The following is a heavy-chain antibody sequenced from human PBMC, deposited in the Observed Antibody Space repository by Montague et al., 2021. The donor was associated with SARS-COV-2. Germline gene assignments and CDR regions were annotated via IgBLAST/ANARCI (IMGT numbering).Heavy chain of an antibody. V-gene: IGHV4-59*01. CDR3: ARASLGYCSGGRCYVGFDP. Sequence: SETLSLTCTVSGGSISSYYWSWIRQPPGKGQEWIGYIYYSGSTNYNPSXXSRVTISVDTSKNQFSLKLSSVTAADTAVYYCARASLGYCSGGRCYVGFDPWGQGTLVTVSS. D-gene: IGHD2-15*01. J-gene: IGHJ5*02. CDR1: GGSISSYY. CDR2: IYYSGST.